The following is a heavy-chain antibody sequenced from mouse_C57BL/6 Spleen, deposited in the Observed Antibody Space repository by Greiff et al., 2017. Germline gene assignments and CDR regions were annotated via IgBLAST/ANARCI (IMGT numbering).Heavy chain of an antibody. Sequence: EVKLQESGPELVKPGASVKIPCKASGYTFTDYNMDWVKQSHGKSLEWIGDINPNNGGTIYNQKFKGKATLTVDKSSSTAYMDLRSLTSEDTAVYYCARWGTVREEAMDDWGKGTSVTVSS. CDR3: ARWGTVREEAMDD. V-gene: IGHV1-18*01. CDR1: GYTFTDYN. CDR2: INPNNGGT. D-gene: IGHD1-1*01. J-gene: IGHJ4*01.